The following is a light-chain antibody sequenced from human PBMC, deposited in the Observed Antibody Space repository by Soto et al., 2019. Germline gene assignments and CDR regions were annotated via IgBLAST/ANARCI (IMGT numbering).Light chain of an antibody. CDR3: SSYTSSSTL. CDR2: EVS. J-gene: IGLJ7*01. V-gene: IGLV2-14*01. CDR1: SSDVGGYNY. Sequence: QSALTQPASVSGSPGQSITISRTGTSSDVGGYNYVSWYQQHPGKAPKLMIYEVSNRPSGVSNRFSGSKSGNTASLTISGLQAEDEADYYCSSYTSSSTLFGGGTQLTVL.